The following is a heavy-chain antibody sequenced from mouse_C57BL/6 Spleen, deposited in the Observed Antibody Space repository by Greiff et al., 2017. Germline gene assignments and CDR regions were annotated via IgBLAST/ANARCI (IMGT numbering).Heavy chain of an antibody. V-gene: IGHV1-4*01. Sequence: VQLQESGAELARPGASVKMSCKASGYTFTSYTMHWVKQRPGQGLEWIGYINPSSCSTKYNQKFKDKATLTADKSSSTAYMQLSSLTSEDSAVYYCARNSNLDYWGQGTTLTVSS. CDR1: GYTFTSYT. J-gene: IGHJ2*01. CDR2: INPSSCST. CDR3: ARNSNLDY. D-gene: IGHD2-5*01.